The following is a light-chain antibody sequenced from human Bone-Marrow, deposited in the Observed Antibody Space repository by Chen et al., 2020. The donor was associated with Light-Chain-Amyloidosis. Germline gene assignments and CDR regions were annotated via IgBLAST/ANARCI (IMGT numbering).Light chain of an antibody. V-gene: IGLV3-21*02. CDR1: NIASTS. CDR3: QVGGRGRDHPV. CDR2: DDS. Sequence: SYVLTQPSSVSVAPGQTATIACGGNNIASTSVHWYQQTPGQAPLLVVYDDSDRPSGIPERVSGAHAGNTGALSNSGWDAGGEADVYGQVGGRGRDHPVFGGGTKPTIL. J-gene: IGLJ3*02.